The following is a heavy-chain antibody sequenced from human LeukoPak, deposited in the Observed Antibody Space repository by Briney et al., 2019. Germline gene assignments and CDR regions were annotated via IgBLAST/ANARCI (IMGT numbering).Heavy chain of an antibody. J-gene: IGHJ4*02. CDR1: GFTFSSYW. V-gene: IGHV3-7*01. CDR2: IKQDGSEK. CDR3: ARDRIYYDSSGYPDY. Sequence: GGSLRLSCAASGFTFSSYWMSWVRQAPGKGLEWVANIKQDGSEKYYVDSVKGRFAISRDNAKNSLYLQMNSLRAEDTAVYYCARDRIYYDSSGYPDYWGQGTLDTVSS. D-gene: IGHD3-22*01.